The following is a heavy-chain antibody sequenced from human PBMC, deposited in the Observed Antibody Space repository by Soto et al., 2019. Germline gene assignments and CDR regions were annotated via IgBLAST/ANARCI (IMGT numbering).Heavy chain of an antibody. CDR3: VKRKSFLAYRSSYTQRGYYGMDV. V-gene: IGHV3-11*06. J-gene: IGHJ6*02. Sequence: GGPLRLSCAASGFSFRDYYMSWIRQAPGKGLEWVSYISSRSIYTKYADSVKGRLTVSRDNAKDSLYLQMTSLRAEDTALYYCVKRKSFLAYRSSYTQRGYYGMDVWGQGATV. CDR1: GFSFRDYY. CDR2: ISSRSIYT. D-gene: IGHD6-6*01.